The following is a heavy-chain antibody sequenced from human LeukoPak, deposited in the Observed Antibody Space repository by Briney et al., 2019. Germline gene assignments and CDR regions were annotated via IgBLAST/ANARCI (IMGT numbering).Heavy chain of an antibody. CDR1: GGSVSSSW. J-gene: IGHJ4*02. CDR3: TCHSGWSGPSE. Sequence: SETLSLTCAVSGGSVSSSWWSWVRQPPGKGLEWIGEIFHSGSTNYNPSLKSRVAISVDKSKNHFSLELTSVTAADTAVYYCTCHSGWSGPSEWGQGTLVIVSS. D-gene: IGHD6-19*01. CDR2: IFHSGST. V-gene: IGHV4-4*02.